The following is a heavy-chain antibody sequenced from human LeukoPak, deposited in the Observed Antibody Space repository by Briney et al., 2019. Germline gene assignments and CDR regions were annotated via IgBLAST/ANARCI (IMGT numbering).Heavy chain of an antibody. Sequence: GGSLRLSCAASGFTFSDYYMNWIRQAPGKGLEWVSAISGSGGSTYYADSVKGRFTISRDNSKNTLYLQMNSLRAEDTAVYYCANSLGGMDVWGQGTTVTVSS. CDR2: ISGSGGST. J-gene: IGHJ6*02. CDR3: ANSLGGMDV. CDR1: GFTFSDYY. V-gene: IGHV3-23*01. D-gene: IGHD1-26*01.